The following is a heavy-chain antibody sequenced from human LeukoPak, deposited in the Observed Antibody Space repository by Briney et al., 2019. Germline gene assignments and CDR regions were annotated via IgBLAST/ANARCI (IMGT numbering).Heavy chain of an antibody. J-gene: IGHJ3*02. D-gene: IGHD6-19*01. CDR3: ARDRDRSGGYRGSFDI. V-gene: IGHV3-21*01. CDR2: ISSSSSYT. CDR1: GITFSSYA. Sequence: GGSLTLSCSASGITFSSYAMTWVRQAPGKGLEWVASISSSSSYTYYADSVKGRFTISRDNAENSLYLQMNNLRGEDTAVYYGARDRDRSGGYRGSFDIWGQGTMVTVS.